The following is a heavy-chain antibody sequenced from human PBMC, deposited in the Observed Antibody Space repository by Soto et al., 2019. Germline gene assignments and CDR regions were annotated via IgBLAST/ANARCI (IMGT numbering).Heavy chain of an antibody. D-gene: IGHD3-22*01. CDR1: GDSVSSDY. CDR3: ARELFFYDRSGYSRTPNYLDS. V-gene: IGHV4-4*07. Sequence: QVQLQESGPGLVKPSETLSLTCTVSGDSVSSDYWTWIRQPAGKGLEWIGRSYSGGSSDYNPSLLNRVTMSVDTSKNQFSLKLSSVTAADTAVYYCARELFFYDRSGYSRTPNYLDSWGQGTLVTVSS. J-gene: IGHJ4*02. CDR2: SYSGGSS.